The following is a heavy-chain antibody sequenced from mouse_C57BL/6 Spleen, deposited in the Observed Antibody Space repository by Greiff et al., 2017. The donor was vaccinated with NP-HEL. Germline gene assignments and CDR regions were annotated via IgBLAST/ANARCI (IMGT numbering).Heavy chain of an antibody. CDR2: IYPRSGNT. CDR3: ARGRIYYDYDEGGYAMDY. D-gene: IGHD2-4*01. J-gene: IGHJ4*01. CDR1: GYTFTSYG. Sequence: VQLQQSGAELARPGASVKLSCKASGYTFTSYGISWVKQRTGQGLEWIGEIYPRSGNTYYNEKFKGKATLTADKSSSTAYMELRSLTSEDSAVYFCARGRIYYDYDEGGYAMDYWGQGTSVTVSS. V-gene: IGHV1-81*01.